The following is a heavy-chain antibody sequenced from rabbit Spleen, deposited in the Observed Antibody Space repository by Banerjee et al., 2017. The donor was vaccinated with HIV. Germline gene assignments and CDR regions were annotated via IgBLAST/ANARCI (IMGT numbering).Heavy chain of an antibody. V-gene: IGHV1S45*01. D-gene: IGHD6-1*01. Sequence: QEQLVESGGGLVKPGASLTLTCKASGFSFSNKAVMCWVRQAPGKGLEWIACINAGSSGSTYYASWAKGRFTISKTSSTTVTLQMTSLTAADTATYFCARASGYAGYGYATDAFDPWGQGTLVTVS. J-gene: IGHJ2*01. CDR3: ARASGYAGYGYATDAFDP. CDR2: INAGSSGST. CDR1: GFSFSNKAV.